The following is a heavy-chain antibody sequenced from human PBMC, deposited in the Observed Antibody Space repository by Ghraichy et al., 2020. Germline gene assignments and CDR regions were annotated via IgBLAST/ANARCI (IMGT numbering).Heavy chain of an antibody. J-gene: IGHJ4*02. CDR3: ARDPCEVGVTTLYYFDY. CDR1: GYTFTAYY. Sequence: ASVKVSCKASGYTFTAYYMHWVRQAPGQGLEWMGWINPNSGDTNYAQKLQGRVSMTRDTSSSTAYMELRSLRSDDTAIYYCARDPCEVGVTTLYYFDYWGQGTLVTVSS. CDR2: INPNSGDT. V-gene: IGHV1-2*02. D-gene: IGHD1-26*01.